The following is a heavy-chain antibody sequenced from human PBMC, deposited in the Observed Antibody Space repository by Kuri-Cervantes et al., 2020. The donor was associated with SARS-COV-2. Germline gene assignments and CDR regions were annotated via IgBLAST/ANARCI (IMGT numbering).Heavy chain of an antibody. CDR1: GYTLTELS. CDR2: FDPEDGET. J-gene: IGHJ5*02. Sequence: ASVKVSCKVSGYTLTELSMHWVRQAPGKGPEWMGGFDPEDGETIYAQKFQGRVTMTEDTSTDTAYMELSSLRSEDTAVYYCATSTAMVRGNWFDPWGQGTLVTVSS. V-gene: IGHV1-24*01. D-gene: IGHD3-10*01. CDR3: ATSTAMVRGNWFDP.